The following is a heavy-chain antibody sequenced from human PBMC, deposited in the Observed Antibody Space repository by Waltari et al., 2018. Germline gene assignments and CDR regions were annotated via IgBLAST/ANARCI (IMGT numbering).Heavy chain of an antibody. D-gene: IGHD3-3*01. CDR2: IKEDGSEK. J-gene: IGHJ4*02. V-gene: IGHV3-7*01. CDR3: ATQSWSNFEY. Sequence: EVQLVDSGGGLVQPGGSLRLSCAAAEFTFAYYWVTWVRQAPGKGLEWVANIKEDGSEKSYVDSVKGRFTISRDNAKNSLYLQMSSLRVDDTAVYYCATQSWSNFEYWGQGTLVTVSS. CDR1: EFTFAYYW.